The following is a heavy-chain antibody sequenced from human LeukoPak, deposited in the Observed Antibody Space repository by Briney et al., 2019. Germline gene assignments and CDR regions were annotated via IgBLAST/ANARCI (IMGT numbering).Heavy chain of an antibody. Sequence: VGSLRLSCAASGFTFSNYAMHWVRQAPGKGLEYVSAIGGNGDTSYYADSVKGRFPISRDNSKNTVYLKMGSLRTEDMAVYYCATRHEYSYPYWGQGTLVTVSS. D-gene: IGHD5-18*01. CDR1: GFTFSNYA. CDR2: IGGNGDTS. J-gene: IGHJ4*02. CDR3: ATRHEYSYPY. V-gene: IGHV3-64*02.